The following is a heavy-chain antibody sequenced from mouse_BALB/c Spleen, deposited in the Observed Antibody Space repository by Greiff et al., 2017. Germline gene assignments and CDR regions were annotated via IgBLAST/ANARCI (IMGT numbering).Heavy chain of an antibody. Sequence: DVKLVESGGGLVQPGGSMKLSCVASGFTFSNYWMNWVRQSPEKGLEWVAEIRLKSNNYATHYAESVKGRFTISRDDSKSSVYLQMNNLRAEDTGIYYCTRRYDGDWFAYWGQGTLVTVSA. J-gene: IGHJ3*01. CDR1: GFTFSNYW. CDR2: IRLKSNNYAT. D-gene: IGHD2-14*01. V-gene: IGHV6-6*02. CDR3: TRRYDGDWFAY.